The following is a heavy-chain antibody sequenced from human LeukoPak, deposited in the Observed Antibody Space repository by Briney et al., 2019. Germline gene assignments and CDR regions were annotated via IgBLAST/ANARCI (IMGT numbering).Heavy chain of an antibody. Sequence: GASVKVSCKASGYTFTSYDINWVRQATGQGLEWMGWMNPNSGNTGYAQKFQGRVTMTRNTSISTAYMELSSLRSEDTAEYYCARGSYYGSGFLFDYWGQGTLVTVSS. J-gene: IGHJ4*02. V-gene: IGHV1-8*01. CDR3: ARGSYYGSGFLFDY. CDR2: MNPNSGNT. CDR1: GYTFTSYD. D-gene: IGHD3-10*01.